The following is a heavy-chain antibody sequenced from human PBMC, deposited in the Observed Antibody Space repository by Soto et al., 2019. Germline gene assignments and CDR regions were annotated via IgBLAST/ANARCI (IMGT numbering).Heavy chain of an antibody. J-gene: IGHJ5*02. Sequence: SETLSLTCTVSGGSISSYYWSWIRQPPGKGLEWIGYIYYSGSTNYNPSLKSRVTISVDTSKNQFSLKLSSVTAADTAVYYCAREELGSYYYDSSGYFRNWFDPWGQGTLVTVSS. CDR1: GGSISSYY. D-gene: IGHD3-22*01. CDR2: IYYSGST. CDR3: AREELGSYYYDSSGYFRNWFDP. V-gene: IGHV4-59*12.